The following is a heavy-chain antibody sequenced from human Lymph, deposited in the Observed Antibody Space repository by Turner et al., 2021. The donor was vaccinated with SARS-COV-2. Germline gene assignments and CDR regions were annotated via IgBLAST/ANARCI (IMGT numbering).Heavy chain of an antibody. CDR1: GFTFSSYG. J-gene: IGHJ2*01. CDR3: ARGAAGEWYFDL. V-gene: IGHV3-33*01. CDR2: IWYDGSNK. D-gene: IGHD1-26*01. Sequence: QVQLVESGGGVVQPGRSLRLSCAASGFTFSSYGMYWVRKAPGKGLEWVAVIWYDGSNKYYAASVKGRFTISRDNSKNTLYLKRNSLRAEYTAVYYCARGAAGEWYFDLWGRGTLVTVSS.